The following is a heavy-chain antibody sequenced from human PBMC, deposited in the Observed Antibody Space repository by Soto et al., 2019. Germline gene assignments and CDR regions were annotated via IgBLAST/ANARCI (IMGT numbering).Heavy chain of an antibody. V-gene: IGHV5-51*01. J-gene: IGHJ3*02. CDR1: GYSFTNYW. CDR3: ARRGMGGFSFDI. Sequence: GESLKISCKGSGYSFTNYWIGWVRQMPGKGLEWGGIFYPGDSDTRYSPAFQGQVTISADKSICTAYLQWSSLKASDNAMYYCARRGMGGFSFDIWGQGTMVTVSS. CDR2: FYPGDSDT. D-gene: IGHD2-15*01.